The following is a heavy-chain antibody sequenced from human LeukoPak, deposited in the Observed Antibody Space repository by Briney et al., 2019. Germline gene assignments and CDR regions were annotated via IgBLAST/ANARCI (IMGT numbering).Heavy chain of an antibody. J-gene: IGHJ4*02. CDR1: GYTFSSYA. V-gene: IGHV7-4-1*02. CDR2: INTKTGNP. D-gene: IGHD2-2*01. Sequence: ASVKVSCKASGYTFSSYAMNWVRQAPGQGLEWMGWINTKTGNPTYAQGFTGRLVFSLDTSVSTAYLQISNLKAEDTAVYYCARQGPGFCGSTSCYGVDSWGQGTLVTVSS. CDR3: ARQGPGFCGSTSCYGVDS.